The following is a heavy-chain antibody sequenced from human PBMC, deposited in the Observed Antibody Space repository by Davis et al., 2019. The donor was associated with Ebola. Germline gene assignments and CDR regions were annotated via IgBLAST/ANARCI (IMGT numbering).Heavy chain of an antibody. J-gene: IGHJ3*01. CDR3: TRDPRGDPWSVFDV. V-gene: IGHV3-30-3*01. D-gene: IGHD3-3*01. Sequence: PGGSLRLSCTTSGFSFSSHALHWVRHPPGKGLEWVAVISFDGGDKAYADSVKGRLTISRDNSKDTLYLQMNSLRTDDTAVYYCTRDPRGDPWSVFDVWGQGTVVIVSS. CDR1: GFSFSSHA. CDR2: ISFDGGDK.